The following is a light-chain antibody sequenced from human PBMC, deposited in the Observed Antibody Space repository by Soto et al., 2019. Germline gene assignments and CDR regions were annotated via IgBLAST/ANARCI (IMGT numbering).Light chain of an antibody. CDR2: KAS. J-gene: IGKJ1*01. CDR3: QQYDTYRT. Sequence: DIQMTQSPSTLAASVGDRVIITCRASQSIGAWLAWYQQKPGKAPKLLIYKASSLQSGVPSRFSGSRSGTEFTLIITSLQPHDFATYYCQQYDTYRTFGQGTRVEI. V-gene: IGKV1-5*03. CDR1: QSIGAW.